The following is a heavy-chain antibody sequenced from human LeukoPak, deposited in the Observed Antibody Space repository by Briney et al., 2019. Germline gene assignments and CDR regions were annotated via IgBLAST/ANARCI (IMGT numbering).Heavy chain of an antibody. V-gene: IGHV1-46*01. D-gene: IGHD4-23*01. CDR1: GYTFTSYY. CDR2: INPSGGST. Sequence: ASVKVSCKASGYTFTSYYMHWVRQAPGQGLEWMGIINPSGGSTSYAQKFQGRVTMTRDMSTSTDYMELSSLRSEDTAVYYCARDNSVEDTAWWFDPWGQGTLVTVSS. J-gene: IGHJ5*02. CDR3: ARDNSVEDTAWWFDP.